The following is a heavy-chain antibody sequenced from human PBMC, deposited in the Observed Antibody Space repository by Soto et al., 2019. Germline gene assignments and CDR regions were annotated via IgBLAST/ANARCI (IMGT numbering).Heavy chain of an antibody. CDR1: GLTVSRTQ. CDR3: ARAREPEYSSSILFDY. D-gene: IGHD6-6*01. V-gene: IGHV3-53*02. CDR2: IYSAGST. J-gene: IGHJ4*02. Sequence: EVQLVETGGGLIQPGGSLRLSCAASGLTVSRTQMAWVRQVPGKGLQWVSVIYSAGSTYYANAVKGRFTISRDISENKIYLDLSRVTGDDTAIYYCARAREPEYSSSILFDYWGRGILVTVSS.